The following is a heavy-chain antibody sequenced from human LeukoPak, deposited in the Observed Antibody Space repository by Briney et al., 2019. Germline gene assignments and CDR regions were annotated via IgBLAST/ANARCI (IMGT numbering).Heavy chain of an antibody. D-gene: IGHD6-13*01. Sequence: GGSLRLSCAASGFTFSNAWMSWVRQAPGKGLEWVGRIKSKTDGGTTDYAAPVKCRFTISRDDSKNTLYLQMNSLKTEDTAVYYCTTSWGIAAAGMGFDYWGQGTLVTVSS. V-gene: IGHV3-15*01. CDR2: IKSKTDGGTT. J-gene: IGHJ4*02. CDR1: GFTFSNAW. CDR3: TTSWGIAAAGMGFDY.